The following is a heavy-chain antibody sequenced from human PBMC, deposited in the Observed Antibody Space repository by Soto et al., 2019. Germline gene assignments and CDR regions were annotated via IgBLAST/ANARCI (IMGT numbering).Heavy chain of an antibody. CDR1: GGSFSGYY. J-gene: IGHJ4*02. D-gene: IGHD3-10*01. V-gene: IGHV4-34*01. CDR3: VRGGGEIYYGSGSYLDY. Sequence: SETLSLTCAVYGGSFSGYYWSWIRQPPGKGLEWIGEINHSGSTNYNPSLKSRVTISVDTSKNPFSLKLSSVTAADTAVYYCVRGGGEIYYGSGSYLDYWGQGTLVTVSS. CDR2: INHSGST.